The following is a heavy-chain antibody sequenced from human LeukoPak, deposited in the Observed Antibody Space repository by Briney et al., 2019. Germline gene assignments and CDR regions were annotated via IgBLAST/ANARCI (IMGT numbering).Heavy chain of an antibody. V-gene: IGHV4-4*07. J-gene: IGHJ4*02. CDR3: ASEYYYDTSGYYSLAS. Sequence: ASETLSLTCTVSGGSISSFYWSWIRQPAGKALEWIGRIYTSGSTNYNPSLKSRVTMSVDTSKNQFSLKLRSVTAADTAVYYCASEYYYDTSGYYSLASWGQGHLVTVSS. CDR1: GGSISSFY. CDR2: IYTSGST. D-gene: IGHD3-22*01.